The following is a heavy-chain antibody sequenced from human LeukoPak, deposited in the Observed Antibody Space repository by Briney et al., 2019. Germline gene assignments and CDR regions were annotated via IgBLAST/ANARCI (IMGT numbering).Heavy chain of an antibody. CDR1: GASISSYH. Sequence: SEALSLTCTVSGASISSYHWSRIRQPAGEGLEWIGRIYTSGSTNYNPSLKSRVTMSVDTSKNQFSLKPTSVTAADTAVYYCVRYEGDFWGQGTLVTVSS. J-gene: IGHJ4*02. V-gene: IGHV4-4*07. D-gene: IGHD3-3*01. CDR3: VRYEGDF. CDR2: IYTSGST.